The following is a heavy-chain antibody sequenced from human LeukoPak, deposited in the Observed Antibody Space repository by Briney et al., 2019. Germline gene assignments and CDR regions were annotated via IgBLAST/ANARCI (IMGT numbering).Heavy chain of an antibody. CDR3: ARGAFSSGWNHFDH. CDR1: TLSFTSYS. V-gene: IGHV3-21*01. Sequence: GGSLRLSCAASTLSFTSYSLNWVRQAPGKGPGWVSSISSSSNYIYYADSVKGRFTISRDNAKKSLFLQMNSLRVEDTAVYYCARGAFSSGWNHFDHWGQGTLVTVSS. D-gene: IGHD6-19*01. CDR2: ISSSSNYI. J-gene: IGHJ4*02.